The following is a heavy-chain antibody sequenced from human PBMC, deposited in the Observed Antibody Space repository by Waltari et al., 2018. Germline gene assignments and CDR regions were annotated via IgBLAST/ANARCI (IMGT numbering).Heavy chain of an antibody. CDR2: IIPNCGTA. Sequence: QVQLVQSGAEVKKPGSSVKVSCKASGGTFSSYAISWVRQAPGQGLQWMGVIIPNCGTANYAQKFQGRVTITADKSTSTAYMELSSLRSEDTAVYYCARDRGGNPAWYFDYWGQGTLVTVSS. J-gene: IGHJ4*02. CDR1: GGTFSSYA. D-gene: IGHD2-15*01. V-gene: IGHV1-69*13. CDR3: ARDRGGNPAWYFDY.